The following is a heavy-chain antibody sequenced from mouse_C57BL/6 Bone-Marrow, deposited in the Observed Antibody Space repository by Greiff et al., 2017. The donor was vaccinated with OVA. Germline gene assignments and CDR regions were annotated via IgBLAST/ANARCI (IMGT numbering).Heavy chain of an antibody. D-gene: IGHD2-4*01. Sequence: EVKLMESGPGMVKPSQSLSLTCTVTGYSITSGYDWHWIRHFPGNNLEWMGYISYSGSTNYNPSLKSRISITHDTSKNHFFLKLKSVTTEDTATYYCAKAGYDYDSAWFAYWGQGTLVTVSA. J-gene: IGHJ3*01. CDR2: ISYSGST. V-gene: IGHV3-1*01. CDR1: GYSITSGYD. CDR3: AKAGYDYDSAWFAY.